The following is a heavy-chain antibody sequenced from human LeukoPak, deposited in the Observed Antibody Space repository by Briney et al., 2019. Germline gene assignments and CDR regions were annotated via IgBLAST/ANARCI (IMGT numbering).Heavy chain of an antibody. CDR3: ARRYYDFWSGYNADAFDI. CDR2: ISSSGST. J-gene: IGHJ3*02. Sequence: SSETLSLTCTVSGDSISSGDYYWSWIRQPAGKGLEWIGRISSSGSTNYNPSLKSRVTISVDTSKNQFSLKLSSVTAADTAVYYCARRYYDFWSGYNADAFDIWGQGTMVTVSS. V-gene: IGHV4-61*02. D-gene: IGHD3-3*01. CDR1: GDSISSGDYY.